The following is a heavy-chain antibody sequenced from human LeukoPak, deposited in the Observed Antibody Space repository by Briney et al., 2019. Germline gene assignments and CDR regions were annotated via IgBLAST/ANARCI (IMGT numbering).Heavy chain of an antibody. J-gene: IGHJ4*02. D-gene: IGHD3-22*01. Sequence: ASVKVSYKASGGTFSSYAISWVRQAPGQGLEWMGGIIPIFGTANYARKFQGRVTITADESTSTAYMELSSLRSEDTAVYYCARLNYYDSSGQFDYWGQGTLVTVSS. CDR1: GGTFSSYA. CDR3: ARLNYYDSSGQFDY. V-gene: IGHV1-69*13. CDR2: IIPIFGTA.